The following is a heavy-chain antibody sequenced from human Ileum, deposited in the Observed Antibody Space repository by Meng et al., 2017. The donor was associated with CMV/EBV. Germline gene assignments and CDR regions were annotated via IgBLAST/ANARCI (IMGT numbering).Heavy chain of an antibody. D-gene: IGHD1-1*01. V-gene: IGHV4-34*01. Sequence: QVPLQQWGAGLLKPSETLSLTCAVYGGSFSGYYLSWIRQPPGKGLEWIGEINHSGSTDYNPSLKSRVTILQDTSKGQFSLKLTSVTAADTAVYYCARGQLVLNYWGQGTLVTVSS. CDR1: GGSFSGYY. CDR3: ARGQLVLNY. J-gene: IGHJ4*02. CDR2: INHSGST.